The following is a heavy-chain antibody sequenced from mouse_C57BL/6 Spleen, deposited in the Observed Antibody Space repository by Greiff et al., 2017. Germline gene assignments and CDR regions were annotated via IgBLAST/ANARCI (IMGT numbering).Heavy chain of an antibody. CDR2: ILPGRGST. CDR1: GYTFTGYW. Sequence: VQLQQSGAELMKPGASVKLSCKATGYTFTGYWIEWVKQRPGHGLEWIGEILPGRGSTNYNEKFKGKATFTADTASNTAYMQLSSLTTEDSALYYCARSYGYDGAFAYWGQGTLVTVSA. V-gene: IGHV1-9*01. CDR3: ARSYGYDGAFAY. D-gene: IGHD2-2*01. J-gene: IGHJ3*01.